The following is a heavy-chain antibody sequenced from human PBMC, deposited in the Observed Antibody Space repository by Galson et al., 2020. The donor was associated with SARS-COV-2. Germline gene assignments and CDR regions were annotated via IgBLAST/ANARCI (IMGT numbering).Heavy chain of an antibody. V-gene: IGHV3-64D*09. J-gene: IGHJ4*02. CDR3: KISDQLPNFDL. CDR2: ITSNGGKT. CDR1: GFTFSSYS. Sequence: GESLKISCSASGFTFSSYSMHWVRQAPGKGLEYVSAITSNGGKTYYADSVKGRFTISRDNSRNTLYLQMSSLRAEDTAVYYCKISDQLPNFDLWGQGTLVTVSS. D-gene: IGHD2-21*01.